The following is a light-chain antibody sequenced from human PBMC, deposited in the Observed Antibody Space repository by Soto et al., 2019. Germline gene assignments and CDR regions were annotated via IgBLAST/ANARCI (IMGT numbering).Light chain of an antibody. CDR3: CSYAVNNNWV. Sequence: QSALTQPPSASGSPGHSVTISCTGTSSDVGGRNYVSWYQQHPGKAPKVMIYEVTKRPSGVPDRFSGSKSGNTASLTVSGLQAEDEADYYCCSYAVNNNWVFGGGTKLTVL. V-gene: IGLV2-8*01. CDR1: SSDVGGRNY. J-gene: IGLJ3*02. CDR2: EVT.